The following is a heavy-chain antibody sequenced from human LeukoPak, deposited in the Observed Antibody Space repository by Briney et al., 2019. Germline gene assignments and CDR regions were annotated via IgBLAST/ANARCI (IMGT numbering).Heavy chain of an antibody. CDR2: IYTSGST. Sequence: SETLSLTCTVSGGSIGSYYWSWIRQPAGKGLEWIGRIYTSGSTNYNPSLKSRVTMSVDTSKNQFSLKLSSVTAADTAVYYCAREPLLGGYYSNDAFDIWGQGTMVTVSS. CDR3: AREPLLGGYYSNDAFDI. D-gene: IGHD3-22*01. V-gene: IGHV4-4*07. J-gene: IGHJ3*02. CDR1: GGSIGSYY.